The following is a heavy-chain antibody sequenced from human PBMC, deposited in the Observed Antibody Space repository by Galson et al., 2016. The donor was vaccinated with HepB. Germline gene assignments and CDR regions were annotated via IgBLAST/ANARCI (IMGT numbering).Heavy chain of an antibody. D-gene: IGHD3-16*01. CDR3: AREDLRGGFDH. V-gene: IGHV5-51*03. CDR1: GFTFTTYW. CDR2: IYPDDSDT. Sequence: QSGAEVKKPGESLTISCVTSGFTFTTYWIGWVRQTPGKGLEWLGNIYPDDSDTRYSPSFEGHVIMSADKATNTVYLQWSRLEASDTAMYYCAREDLRGGFDHWGQGTPVIVSS. J-gene: IGHJ4*02.